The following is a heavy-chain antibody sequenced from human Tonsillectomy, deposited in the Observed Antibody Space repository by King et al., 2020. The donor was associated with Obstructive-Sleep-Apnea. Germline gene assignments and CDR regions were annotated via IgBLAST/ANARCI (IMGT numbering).Heavy chain of an antibody. Sequence: VQLVESGGGLVQPGGSLRLSCAASGFTFSNHWMSWVRQAPGKGLEWVANIKQDGSEKVYVDSVKGRFIISRDNAKNSLVLQMNSLSAEDTAVYYCARATAGSTLSGGLDPWGQGTLVTVSS. J-gene: IGHJ5*02. CDR3: ARATAGSTLSGGLDP. CDR2: IKQDGSEK. CDR1: GFTFSNHW. V-gene: IGHV3-7*03. D-gene: IGHD1-7*01.